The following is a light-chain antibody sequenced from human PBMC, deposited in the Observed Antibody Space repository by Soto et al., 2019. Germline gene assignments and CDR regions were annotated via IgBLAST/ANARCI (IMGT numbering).Light chain of an antibody. CDR3: CSYAGSSTPYV. V-gene: IGLV2-23*01. Sequence: QSVLTQPASVSGSPGQSITISCTGTSSDFGSYNLVSWYQQHPGKAPKLMIYEGSKRPSGVSNRFSGSKSGNTASLTISGLQAEDEADYYCCSYAGSSTPYVFGTGTKVTVL. J-gene: IGLJ1*01. CDR1: SSDFGSYNL. CDR2: EGS.